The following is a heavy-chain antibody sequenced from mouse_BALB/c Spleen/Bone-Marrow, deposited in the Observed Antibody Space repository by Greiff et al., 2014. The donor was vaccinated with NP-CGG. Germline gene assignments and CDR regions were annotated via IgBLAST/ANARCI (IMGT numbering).Heavy chain of an antibody. J-gene: IGHJ1*01. CDR1: GYTFTEYI. D-gene: IGHD2-10*02. CDR3: ARHESYGNYLYFDV. Sequence: QVQLKPSGAGLVKPGASVKLSCKASGYTFTEYIIHWGKQRSGQGLEWIGGFYPGSGSIKYNEKFKDKATLTADKSSSTVYMELSRLTSEDSAVYFCARHESYGNYLYFDVWGAGTTVTVSS. V-gene: IGHV1-62-2*01. CDR2: FYPGSGSI.